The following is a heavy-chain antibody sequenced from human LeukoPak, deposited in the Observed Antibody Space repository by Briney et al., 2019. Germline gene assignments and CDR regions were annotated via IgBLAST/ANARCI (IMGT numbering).Heavy chain of an antibody. V-gene: IGHV3-74*01. J-gene: IGHJ6*04. CDR2: INSEESST. CDR3: ARGGVRYSNATDV. CDR1: GVTFSISL. D-gene: IGHD3-9*01. Sequence: VGSLRLSCAASGVTFSISLIHCVRQTPGKGLGWVSRINSEESSTSYEDSVKGRFTISRDNAKNTLYLQPNSLSAEDTAVYYCARGGVRYSNATDVWGKGTTVTVSS.